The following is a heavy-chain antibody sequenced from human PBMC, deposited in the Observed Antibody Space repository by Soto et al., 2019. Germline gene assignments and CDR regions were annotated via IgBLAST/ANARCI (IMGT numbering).Heavy chain of an antibody. CDR1: GFTFSSNG. Sequence: EVQLLDSGGGLVQPGGSLRLSCAASGFTFSSNGMSWVRQAPGKGLEWVSAISASGTTYYADSVKGRFTISRDDSKSTLFLQMNSLSADDTAVYYCAKMQGYFDYWGQGTLVTVSS. V-gene: IGHV3-23*01. CDR3: AKMQGYFDY. J-gene: IGHJ4*02. CDR2: ISASGTT.